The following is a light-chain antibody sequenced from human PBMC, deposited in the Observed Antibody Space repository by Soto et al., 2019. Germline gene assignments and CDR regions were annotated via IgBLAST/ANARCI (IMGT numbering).Light chain of an antibody. CDR1: QNIRTS. CDR3: HQSHTTPFT. CDR2: AAS. Sequence: DIQMTQSPSSLSASVGDRVTITCRASQNIRTSLNWYQQKQGKAPKLLIYAASNLQSGVPSRISGGGSGTDFTLIISSLQPEDFATYYCHQSHTTPFTFGPGTKVDIK. J-gene: IGKJ3*01. V-gene: IGKV1-39*01.